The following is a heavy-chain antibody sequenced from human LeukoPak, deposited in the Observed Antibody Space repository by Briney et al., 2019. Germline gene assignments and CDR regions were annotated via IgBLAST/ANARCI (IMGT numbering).Heavy chain of an antibody. CDR2: ISAYNGNT. V-gene: IGHV1-18*01. CDR1: GYTFTSYG. CDR3: ARVSGEDYYYYMDV. J-gene: IGHJ6*03. D-gene: IGHD7-27*01. Sequence: EASVKVSCKASGYTFTSYGMSWVRQAPGQGLEWMGWISAYNGNTNYAQKLQGRVTMTTDTSTSTAYMELRSLRSDDAAVYYCARVSGEDYYYYMDVWGKGTTVTVSS.